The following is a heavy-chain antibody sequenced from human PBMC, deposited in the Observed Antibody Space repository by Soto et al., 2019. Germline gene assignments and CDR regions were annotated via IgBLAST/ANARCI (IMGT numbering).Heavy chain of an antibody. CDR1: GFSLTTSGVG. Sequence: SGPTLVNPTQTLTPTCSFSGFSLTTSGVGVGWVRQSPEKTLEWLALIFWHDDKRYSPSLRSRLTIAKDTSKNQVVLTLTNVEPVDTATYYCARILTATGGHFDSWGQGALVTVS. D-gene: IGHD2-8*02. J-gene: IGHJ4*02. V-gene: IGHV2-5*01. CDR3: ARILTATGGHFDS. CDR2: IFWHDDK.